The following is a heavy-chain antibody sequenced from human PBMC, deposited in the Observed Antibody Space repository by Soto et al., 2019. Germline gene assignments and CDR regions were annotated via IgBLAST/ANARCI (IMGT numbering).Heavy chain of an antibody. CDR2: ISSSGSTI. V-gene: IGHV3-11*01. CDR1: GFTFSDYY. CDR3: ARDLRGWSSFDY. J-gene: IGHJ4*02. D-gene: IGHD6-19*01. Sequence: GGSLRLSCAASGFTFSDYYMSWIRQAPGKGLEWVSYISSSGSTIYYAGSVKGRFTISRDNAKNSLYLQMNSLRAEDTAAYYCARDLRGWSSFDYWGQGTLVTVSS.